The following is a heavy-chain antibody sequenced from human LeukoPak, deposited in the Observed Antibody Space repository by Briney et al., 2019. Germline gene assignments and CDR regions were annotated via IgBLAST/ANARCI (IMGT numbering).Heavy chain of an antibody. CDR2: INHSGST. V-gene: IGHV4-34*01. D-gene: IGHD6-6*01. Sequence: PSETLSLTCAVYGGSFSGYYWSWIRQPPGKGLEWIGEINHSGSTNYNPSLKSRVTISVDTSKNQFSLKLSSVTAADTAVYYCARPLEQLALFDYWGQGTLVTVSA. J-gene: IGHJ4*02. CDR1: GGSFSGYY. CDR3: ARPLEQLALFDY.